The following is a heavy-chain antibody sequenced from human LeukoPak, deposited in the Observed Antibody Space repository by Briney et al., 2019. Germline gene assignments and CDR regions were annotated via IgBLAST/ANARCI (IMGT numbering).Heavy chain of an antibody. D-gene: IGHD3-9*01. CDR1: GFTFSSYE. CDR2: ISSSGSTI. J-gene: IGHJ4*02. CDR3: ARDLLMNGDILTGTTTNY. V-gene: IGHV3-48*03. Sequence: HTGGSLRLSCAASGFTFSSYEMNWVRQAPGKGLEWVSYISSSGSTIYYADSVKGRFTISRDNAKNSLYLQMNSLRAEDTAVYYCARDLLMNGDILTGTTTNYWGQGTLVTVSS.